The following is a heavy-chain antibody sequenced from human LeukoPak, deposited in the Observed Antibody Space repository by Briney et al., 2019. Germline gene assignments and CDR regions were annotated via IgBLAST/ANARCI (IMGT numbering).Heavy chain of an antibody. Sequence: LTGGSLRLSCAASGFTFSSYEMNWVRQAPGKGLEWVSYISSSGSTIYYADSVKGRFTISRDNAKNSLYLQMISLRAEDTAVYYCAELGITMIGGVWGKGTTVTISS. D-gene: IGHD3-10*02. CDR3: AELGITMIGGV. CDR1: GFTFSSYE. V-gene: IGHV3-48*03. CDR2: ISSSGSTI. J-gene: IGHJ6*04.